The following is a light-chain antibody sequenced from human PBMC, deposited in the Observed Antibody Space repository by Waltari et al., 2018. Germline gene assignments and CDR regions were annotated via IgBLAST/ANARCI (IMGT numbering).Light chain of an antibody. V-gene: IGKV3-20*01. CDR3: QQYGDLPLT. Sequence: IVLTQSPGTVSWSPGERVPLSCRASQSVNSNYLAWYQRKPGQAPLLLIYDASARATGVSDRFSGSGSGTDFTLTINRLEPEDFAVYYCQQYGDLPLTFGGGTKVEIK. J-gene: IGKJ4*01. CDR2: DAS. CDR1: QSVNSNY.